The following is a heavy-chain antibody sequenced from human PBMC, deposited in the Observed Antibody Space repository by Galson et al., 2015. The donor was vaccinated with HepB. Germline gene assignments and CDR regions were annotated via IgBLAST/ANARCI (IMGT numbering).Heavy chain of an antibody. Sequence: SLRLSCAASGFTVSSNYMSWVRQAPGKGLEWVSVIYSGGSTHYADSVRGRFTIYRDKSMNTLYLQMNSLRAEDTAVYYCARAILSLRIAVAGPVYGMDVWGQGTTVTVSS. V-gene: IGHV3-66*01. CDR2: IYSGGST. CDR3: ARAILSLRIAVAGPVYGMDV. CDR1: GFTVSSNY. J-gene: IGHJ6*02. D-gene: IGHD6-19*01.